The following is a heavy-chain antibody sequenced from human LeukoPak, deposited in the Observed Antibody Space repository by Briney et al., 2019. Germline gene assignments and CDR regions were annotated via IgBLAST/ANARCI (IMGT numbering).Heavy chain of an antibody. J-gene: IGHJ4*02. D-gene: IGHD1-14*01. CDR2: IYYSGST. V-gene: IGHV4-31*03. CDR1: GGSISSGGYY. Sequence: SETLSLTCTVSGGSISSGGYYWSWIRQHPGKGLEWIGYIYYSGSTYYNPSLKSRVTISVGTSKNQFSLKLSSVTAADTAVYYCAGEASGVTVIDYWGQGTLVTVSS. CDR3: AGEASGVTVIDY.